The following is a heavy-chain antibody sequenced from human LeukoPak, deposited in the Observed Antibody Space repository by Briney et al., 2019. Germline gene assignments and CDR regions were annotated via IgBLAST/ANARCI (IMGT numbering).Heavy chain of an antibody. J-gene: IGHJ5*02. V-gene: IGHV3-23*01. CDR3: AKDGLVVAATTRYNWFDP. CDR1: GFTFSSYA. CDR2: ISGSGGTT. D-gene: IGHD2-15*01. Sequence: GGSLRLFCAASGFTFSSYAMSWVRQAPGKGLEWVSSISGSGGTTYYADSVKGRFTISRDNSKNTLFLQMNSLRAEDTAVYYCAKDGLVVAATTRYNWFDPWGQGALVTVSS.